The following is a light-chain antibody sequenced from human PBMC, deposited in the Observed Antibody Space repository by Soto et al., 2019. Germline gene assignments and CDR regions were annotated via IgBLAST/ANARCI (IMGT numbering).Light chain of an antibody. CDR2: GST. CDR3: QQFGSSHGFT. CDR1: QNINSRY. J-gene: IGKJ3*01. V-gene: IGKV3-20*01. Sequence: EIVLTQSPGTLSLSPGERATLSCRASQNINSRYLSWYQQKPGQAPRLLIYGSTSSAAGIPDRFSGSGSGTDFTLTISRLKTEDFELYYCQQFGSSHGFTFGPGTKVDIK.